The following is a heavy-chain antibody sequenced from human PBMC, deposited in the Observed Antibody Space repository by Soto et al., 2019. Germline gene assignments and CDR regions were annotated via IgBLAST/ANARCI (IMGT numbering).Heavy chain of an antibody. D-gene: IGHD1-1*01. CDR3: SQVQNH. J-gene: IGHJ5*02. CDR2: MYHSGST. CDR1: GGSISSCGYS. V-gene: IGHV4-30-2*01. Sequence: SETLSLTCAVCGGSISSCGYSWSWIRQPPGKVLEWIGYMYHSGSTYYNPALKSRVTIDRSKKQFSLELGSLTAAETAVYYVSQVQNHWGQGRLVTVP.